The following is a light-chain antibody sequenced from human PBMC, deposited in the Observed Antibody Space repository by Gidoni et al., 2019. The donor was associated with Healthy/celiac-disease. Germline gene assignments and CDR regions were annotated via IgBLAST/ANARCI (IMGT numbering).Light chain of an antibody. CDR2: DVS. V-gene: IGLV2-14*01. CDR1: SSDVGCYNY. J-gene: IGLJ2*01. CDR3: SSYTSSSTDVV. Sequence: QSALTQPASVSGSPGPSITISCTGTSSDVGCYNYVSWYQQHPGKAPKLMIYDVSNRPSGVSTRFSGSKSGNTASLTISGLQAEDEADYYCSSYTSSSTDVVFGGGTTLTVL.